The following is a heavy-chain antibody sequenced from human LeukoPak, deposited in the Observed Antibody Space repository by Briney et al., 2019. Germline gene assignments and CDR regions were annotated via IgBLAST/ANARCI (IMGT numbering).Heavy chain of an antibody. J-gene: IGHJ4*02. CDR2: INHSGST. D-gene: IGHD6-13*01. CDR3: ARGRGSSWVDY. V-gene: IGHV4-34*01. Sequence: SETLSLTCAVYGGSFSGYYWSWIRQPPGKGLEWIGEINHSGSTNYNPSLKSRVTISVGTSKNQFSLKLSSVTAADTAVYYCARGRGSSWVDYWGQGTLVAVSS. CDR1: GGSFSGYY.